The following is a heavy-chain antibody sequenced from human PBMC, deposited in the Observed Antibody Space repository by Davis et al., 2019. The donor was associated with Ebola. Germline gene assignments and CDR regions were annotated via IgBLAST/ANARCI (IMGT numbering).Heavy chain of an antibody. V-gene: IGHV3-7*01. Sequence: PGGSLRLSCAASGFTFSSYWMSWVRQAPGKGLEWVANIKQDGSEKYYVDSVKGRFTISRDNAKNSLYLQMNSLRVEDTAVYYCARDWVVGATSHYFDYWGQGTLVTVSS. J-gene: IGHJ4*02. CDR2: IKQDGSEK. CDR3: ARDWVVGATSHYFDY. CDR1: GFTFSSYW. D-gene: IGHD1-26*01.